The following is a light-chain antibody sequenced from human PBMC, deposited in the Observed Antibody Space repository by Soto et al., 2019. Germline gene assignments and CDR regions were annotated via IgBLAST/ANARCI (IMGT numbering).Light chain of an antibody. CDR2: GAS. J-gene: IGKJ1*01. CDR3: QQYGSSRWT. CDR1: QSVSNDF. Sequence: EIVLTQSPGILSLSPGERATLSCRASQSVSNDFLAWYQQKPGQAPRLLIYGASTRATDVPDRFSGSGSGADFTLTISRLEPEDFAVYYCQQYGSSRWTFGLGTKVDIK. V-gene: IGKV3-20*01.